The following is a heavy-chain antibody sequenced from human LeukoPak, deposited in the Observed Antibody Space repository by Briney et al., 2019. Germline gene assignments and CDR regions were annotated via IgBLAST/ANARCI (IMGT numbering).Heavy chain of an antibody. CDR3: ARSYSGSFLY. V-gene: IGHV4-38-2*01. J-gene: IGHJ1*01. CDR2: VYHGGNT. Sequence: SETLSLTCSVSGYSISNGYYWGWIRQPPGKGLEFIGSVYHGGNTYYKASLKSRVTISLDTSKNQVSLRLSSVTAADTAVYYCARSYSGSFLYWGQGSLVTVSS. D-gene: IGHD1-26*01. CDR1: GYSISNGYY.